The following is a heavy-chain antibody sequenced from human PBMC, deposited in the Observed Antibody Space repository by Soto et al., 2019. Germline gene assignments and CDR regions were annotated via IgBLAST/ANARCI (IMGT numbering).Heavy chain of an antibody. CDR1: GFTFISYA. Sequence: RGSLRLSCSVSGFTFISYAMHWVRQAPGKGLQYVSSISSNGGSTYYADSVKGRFTISRDNSKNTLYLQMSSLRAEDTAVYYCVKDRWVDYWGQGIQVTVSS. J-gene: IGHJ4*02. V-gene: IGHV3-64D*06. CDR2: ISSNGGST. D-gene: IGHD6-13*01. CDR3: VKDRWVDY.